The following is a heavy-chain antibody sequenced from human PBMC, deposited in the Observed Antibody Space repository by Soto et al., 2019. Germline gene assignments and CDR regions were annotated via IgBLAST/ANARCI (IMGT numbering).Heavy chain of an antibody. D-gene: IGHD3-10*01. CDR1: GFTVSSNY. CDR3: AGLRRGVSAWFDP. Sequence: GGSLRLSCAASGFTVSSNYMSWVRQAPGKGLEWVSVIYSGGSTYYADSVKGRFTISRDNSKNTLYLQMNSLRAEDTAVYYCAGLRRGVSAWFDPWGQGTLVTVSS. V-gene: IGHV3-66*01. CDR2: IYSGGST. J-gene: IGHJ5*02.